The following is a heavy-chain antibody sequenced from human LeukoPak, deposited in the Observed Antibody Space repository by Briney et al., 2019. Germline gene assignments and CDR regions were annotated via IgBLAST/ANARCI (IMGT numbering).Heavy chain of an antibody. CDR3: ARMSSAYASDY. J-gene: IGHJ4*02. CDR2: INSSGSSK. V-gene: IGHV3-48*03. D-gene: IGHD5-12*01. CDR1: GFTFSKYE. Sequence: GGSLRLSCAASGFTFSKYEMNWVRQAPGKGMGWVAYINSSGSSKEYADSVKGRFTISRANTKDSLYLHMKNVRPEDTALYYCARMSSAYASDYWGQGILVIVSS.